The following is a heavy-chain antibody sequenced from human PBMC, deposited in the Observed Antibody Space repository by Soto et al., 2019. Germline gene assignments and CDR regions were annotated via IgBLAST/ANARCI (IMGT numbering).Heavy chain of an antibody. V-gene: IGHV3-23*01. Sequence: QTGGSLRLSCAASGFTFSSYAMSWVRQAPGKGLEWVSAISGSGGSTYYADSVKGRFTISRDNSKNTLYLQMNSLRAEDTAVYYCAKDLLRTHLLYLGNFDYWGQGTLVTVYS. CDR3: AKDLLRTHLLYLGNFDY. CDR1: GFTFSSYA. CDR2: ISGSGGST. J-gene: IGHJ4*02. D-gene: IGHD2-2*02.